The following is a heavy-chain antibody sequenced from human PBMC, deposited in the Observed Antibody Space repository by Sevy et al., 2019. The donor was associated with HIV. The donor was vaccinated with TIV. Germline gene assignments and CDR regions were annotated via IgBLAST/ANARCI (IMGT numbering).Heavy chain of an antibody. CDR2: IYYSGST. CDR3: ALCGSGYGRYYFDY. Sequence: SETLSLTCTVSGGSISSSSYYWGWIRQPPAKGLEWIGSIYYSGSTYYNPSLKSRVTISVDTSKNQFSLKLSSVTAADTAVYYCALCGSGYGRYYFDYWGQGTLVTVSS. V-gene: IGHV4-39*01. CDR1: GGSISSSSYY. D-gene: IGHD3-22*01. J-gene: IGHJ4*02.